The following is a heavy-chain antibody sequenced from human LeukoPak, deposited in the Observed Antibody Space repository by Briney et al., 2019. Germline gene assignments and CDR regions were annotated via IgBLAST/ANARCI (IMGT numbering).Heavy chain of an antibody. Sequence: GGSLRLSCVASGFTFSSHGMNWVRQAPGKGLEWVSAISGSGGSTYYADSVKGRFTISRDNSKNTLYLQMNSLRAEDTAVYYCAKDRQWLVDYWGQGTLVTVSS. CDR3: AKDRQWLVDY. D-gene: IGHD6-19*01. CDR1: GFTFSSHG. J-gene: IGHJ4*02. V-gene: IGHV3-23*01. CDR2: ISGSGGST.